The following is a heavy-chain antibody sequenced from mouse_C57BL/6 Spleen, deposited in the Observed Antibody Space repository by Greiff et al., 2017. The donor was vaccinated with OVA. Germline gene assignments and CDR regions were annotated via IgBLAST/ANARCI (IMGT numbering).Heavy chain of an antibody. Sequence: QVQLQQPGAELVMPGASVKLSCKASGYTFTSYWMHWVKQRPGQGLEWIGEFDPSDSYTNYNQKFQGKSTLTVDKSSSTADMQLSSLTSEDSAVYYSAREKNETAMDYWGQGTSVTVSS. J-gene: IGHJ4*01. CDR1: GYTFTSYW. CDR2: FDPSDSYT. CDR3: AREKNETAMDY. V-gene: IGHV1-69*01.